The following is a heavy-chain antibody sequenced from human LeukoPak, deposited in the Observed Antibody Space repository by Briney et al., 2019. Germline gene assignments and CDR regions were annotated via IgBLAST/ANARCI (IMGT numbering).Heavy chain of an antibody. Sequence: SETLSLTCTVSGGSISSSSYYWGWIRQPPGKGLEWIGSIYYSGSTYYNPSLKSRVTISVDTSKNQFSLKLSSVTAAHTAVYYCARPAMVRGVTSWFDPWGQGTLVTVSS. J-gene: IGHJ5*02. V-gene: IGHV4-39*01. CDR2: IYYSGST. CDR3: ARPAMVRGVTSWFDP. CDR1: GGSISSSSYY. D-gene: IGHD3-10*01.